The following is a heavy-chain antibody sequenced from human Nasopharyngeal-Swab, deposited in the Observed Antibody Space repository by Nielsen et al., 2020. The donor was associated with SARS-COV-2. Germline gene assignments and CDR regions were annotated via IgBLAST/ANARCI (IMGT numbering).Heavy chain of an antibody. CDR3: AKERTVAGPQGGFDF. Sequence: SLKISCAASGSIFSSYGMHWVRQAAGKGREWLAILSHDRTDKYYADSVKGRITVSRDNSKNTLYLQMDNLRTDDTAIYYCAKERTVAGPQGGFDFWGQGTLVTVSS. D-gene: IGHD6-19*01. CDR1: GSIFSSYG. CDR2: LSHDRTDK. V-gene: IGHV3-30*18. J-gene: IGHJ4*02.